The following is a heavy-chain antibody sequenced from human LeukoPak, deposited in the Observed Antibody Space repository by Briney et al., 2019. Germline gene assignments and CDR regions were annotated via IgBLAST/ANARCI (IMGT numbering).Heavy chain of an antibody. CDR1: GFTFSSYA. V-gene: IGHV3-30-3*01. J-gene: IGHJ4*02. D-gene: IGHD3-22*01. CDR3: ARDLGDSSGYFPPYYFDY. CDR2: ISYDGSNK. Sequence: PGGSLRLSCAASGFTFSSYAMHWVRQAPGKGLEWVAVISYDGSNKYYADSVKGRFTISRDNSKNTLYLQMNSLRAEDTAVYYCARDLGDSSGYFPPYYFDYWGQGTLVTVSS.